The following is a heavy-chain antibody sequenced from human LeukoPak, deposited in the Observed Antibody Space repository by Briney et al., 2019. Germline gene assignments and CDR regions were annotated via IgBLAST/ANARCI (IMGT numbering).Heavy chain of an antibody. Sequence: EASETLSLTCTVSGGSISSYYWSWIRQPPGKGLEWIGYIYYSGSTNYNPSLKSRVTIPVDTSKNQFSLKLSSVTAADTAVYYCVLAGGSGSLDYWGQGTLVTVSS. V-gene: IGHV4-59*01. J-gene: IGHJ4*02. CDR1: GGSISSYY. CDR3: VLAGGSGSLDY. CDR2: IYYSGST. D-gene: IGHD3-10*01.